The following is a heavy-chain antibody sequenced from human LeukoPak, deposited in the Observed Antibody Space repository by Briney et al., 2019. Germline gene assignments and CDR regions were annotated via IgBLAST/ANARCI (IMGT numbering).Heavy chain of an antibody. D-gene: IGHD3-10*01. Sequence: SETLSLTCTVSGGSISNYYWSWIRQPPGKGLEWIGYIYYSGSTNYNPSLKSRVTISVDTSKNQFSLKLSSVTAADTAVYYCARGLGTMVRGVPPVLSSLPDYWGQGTLVTVSS. CDR1: GGSISNYY. V-gene: IGHV4-59*01. CDR2: IYYSGST. CDR3: ARGLGTMVRGVPPVLSSLPDY. J-gene: IGHJ4*02.